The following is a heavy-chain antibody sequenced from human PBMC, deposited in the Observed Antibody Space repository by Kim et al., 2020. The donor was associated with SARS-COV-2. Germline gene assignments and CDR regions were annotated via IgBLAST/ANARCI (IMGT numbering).Heavy chain of an antibody. J-gene: IGHJ5*02. CDR3: PTQYASRTRTVDP. CDR1: DVSITNTDYY. V-gene: IGHV4-39*01. D-gene: IGHD2-2*01. CDR2: TFYSWSL. Sequence: SETLSLTCTVSDVSITNTDYYWVWIRQPPRKGLEWIGTTFYSWSLYYNPSPKSRVTISMDTSKNQSSLRLTSVTAADTALYYRPTQYASRTRTVDPWG.